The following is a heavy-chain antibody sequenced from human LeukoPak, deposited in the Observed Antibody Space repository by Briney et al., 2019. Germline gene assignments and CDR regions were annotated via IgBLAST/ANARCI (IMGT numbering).Heavy chain of an antibody. Sequence: ASVKVACKASGYTFTGDQIYWLRQAPGQGLEWVGWIKPSSGDTLYDQKFQGRVTMTSDKSISSAYMELSSLRSDDTAVYYCARKSAGFLTAWGQGTLVSVSS. D-gene: IGHD2/OR15-2a*01. J-gene: IGHJ5*02. CDR1: GYTFTGDQ. CDR2: IKPSSGDT. V-gene: IGHV1-2*02. CDR3: ARKSAGFLTA.